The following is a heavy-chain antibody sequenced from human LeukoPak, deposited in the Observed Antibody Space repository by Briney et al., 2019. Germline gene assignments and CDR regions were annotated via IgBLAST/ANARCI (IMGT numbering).Heavy chain of an antibody. V-gene: IGHV4-59*01. J-gene: IGHJ3*02. Sequence: SETLSLMCTVYAGSISSYYWGWIRQPPRKGRGRIGYIYYRGSTNYNPSLKSRVTISVDTSNNQFSLKLSSVTAAGTALYYWAAPKTTLHACDIWGQGTMVTVSS. CDR1: AGSISSYY. CDR3: AAPKTTLHACDI. CDR2: IYYRGST. D-gene: IGHD4-11*01.